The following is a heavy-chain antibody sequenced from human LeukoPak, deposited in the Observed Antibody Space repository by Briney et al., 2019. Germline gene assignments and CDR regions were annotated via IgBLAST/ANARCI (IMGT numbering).Heavy chain of an antibody. CDR1: GGSISSSIYY. CDR3: ARDIGSQMSAISDWFDP. D-gene: IGHD2-15*01. CDR2: IYYSGST. J-gene: IGHJ5*02. Sequence: PSETLSLTCTVFGGSISSSIYYWGWIRQPPGKGLEWIGTIYYSGSTYYNPSLKSRVTISVDTSKNQFSLKLSSVTAADTAVYYCARDIGSQMSAISDWFDPWGQGTLVTVSS. V-gene: IGHV4-39*07.